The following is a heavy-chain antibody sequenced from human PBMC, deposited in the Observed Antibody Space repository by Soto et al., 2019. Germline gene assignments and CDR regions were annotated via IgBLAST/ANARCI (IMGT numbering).Heavy chain of an antibody. D-gene: IGHD1-26*01. V-gene: IGHV1-8*02. J-gene: IGHJ4*02. CDR3: VRSGRLSGIDS. CDR1: GYTFSSFD. CDR2: VNPNSNET. Sequence: QVQLVQSGAEVKKPGASVKVSCEASGYTFSSFDISWVRQASGQGLEWMGWVNPNSNETDYAQKFQSRVTVTGNTSIRTAYMELSSLRSDDTAVYYCVRSGRLSGIDSWGQGTLVTVSS.